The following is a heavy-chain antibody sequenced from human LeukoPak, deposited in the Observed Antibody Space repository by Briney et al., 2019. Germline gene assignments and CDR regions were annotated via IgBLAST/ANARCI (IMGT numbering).Heavy chain of an antibody. Sequence: GGSLRLSYAASGFTFSSYPMTWVRQAPGKGLEWVSAITASGSTTYYGDSVKGRFTISRDNSKNTLYLQMNRLRAEDTAVYYCAKELRMTVWGQGSLVTVSS. CDR3: AKELRMTV. CDR1: GFTFSSYP. D-gene: IGHD2-21*02. V-gene: IGHV3-23*01. J-gene: IGHJ4*02. CDR2: ITASGSTT.